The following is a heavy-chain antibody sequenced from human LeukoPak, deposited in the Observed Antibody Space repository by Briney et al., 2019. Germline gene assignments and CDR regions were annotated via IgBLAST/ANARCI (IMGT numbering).Heavy chain of an antibody. CDR2: ISWNSDSI. Sequence: PGRSLRLSCAASGFTFDDYAMHWVRHVPGKGLEWVSGISWNSDSIAYADSVKGRFTISRDNAKNSLYLQMNSLRAEDTALYYCAKGECSGTSCYPDYWGQGTLVTVSS. D-gene: IGHD2-2*01. CDR3: AKGECSGTSCYPDY. J-gene: IGHJ4*02. V-gene: IGHV3-9*01. CDR1: GFTFDDYA.